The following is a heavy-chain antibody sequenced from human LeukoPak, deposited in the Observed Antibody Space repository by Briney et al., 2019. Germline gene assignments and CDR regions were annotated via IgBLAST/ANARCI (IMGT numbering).Heavy chain of an antibody. CDR1: GGSISSYY. V-gene: IGHV4-59*01. Sequence: PSETLSLTCTVSGGSISSYYWSWIRQPPGKGLEWIGYIYYSGSTSYNPSLKSRVTISVDTSKNQFSLKLSSVTAADTAVYYCARERWDSSGLDYWGQGTLVTVSS. CDR3: ARERWDSSGLDY. CDR2: IYYSGST. D-gene: IGHD3-22*01. J-gene: IGHJ4*02.